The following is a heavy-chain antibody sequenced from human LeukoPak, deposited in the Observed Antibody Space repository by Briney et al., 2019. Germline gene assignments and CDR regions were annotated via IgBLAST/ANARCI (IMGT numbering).Heavy chain of an antibody. V-gene: IGHV3-30*03. Sequence: GGSLRPSCVASGFTYTNYGMHWVRQAPGKGLEWVAVISYDGSNIQYADSVKGRFTISRDNSKNTLYLQMNSLRREDTAVYYCGRRAAGYSGGWYWSYYYGMDVWGQGTTVTVSS. D-gene: IGHD6-19*01. CDR1: GFTYTNYG. CDR3: GRRAAGYSGGWYWSYYYGMDV. J-gene: IGHJ6*02. CDR2: ISYDGSNI.